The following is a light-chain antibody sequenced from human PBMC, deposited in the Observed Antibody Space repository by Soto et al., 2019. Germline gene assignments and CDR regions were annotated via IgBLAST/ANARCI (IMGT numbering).Light chain of an antibody. J-gene: IGKJ1*01. CDR2: DAS. CDR1: QSISSW. CDR3: QQYNSYWT. Sequence: DIQMTQSPSTLSASVGDRVTITCRASQSISSWLAWYQQKPGKAPKLLIYDASSLESGVPSRFSGSGSGTEFTLTHSSLQPDDFATYYCQQYNSYWTFGQGTKVDIK. V-gene: IGKV1-5*01.